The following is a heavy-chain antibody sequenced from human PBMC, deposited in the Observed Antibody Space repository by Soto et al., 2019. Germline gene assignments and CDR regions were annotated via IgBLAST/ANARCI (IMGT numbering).Heavy chain of an antibody. V-gene: IGHV3-23*01. CDR1: GFTFSNFA. Sequence: GGSLRLSCAASGFTFSNFAMSWVRQAPGKGLEWVSAISASGGSTYYADSVKGRFTISRDNSKNTLYLQMNSLRAEDTAVYYCAKDTGSSRAVTTSWFDPWGQGTLVTVSS. D-gene: IGHD4-17*01. CDR3: AKDTGSSRAVTTSWFDP. CDR2: ISASGGST. J-gene: IGHJ5*02.